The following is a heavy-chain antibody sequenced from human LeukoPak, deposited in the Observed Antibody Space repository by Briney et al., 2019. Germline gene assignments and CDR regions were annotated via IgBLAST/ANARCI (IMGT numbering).Heavy chain of an antibody. Sequence: PGGSLRLSCAASGFTFDDYAMHWVRQAPGKGLEWVSGISWNSGSIGYADSVKGRFTISRDNAKNSLYLQMNSLRAEDTAVYYCARRPPFDYWGQGTLVTVSS. D-gene: IGHD6-6*01. CDR3: ARRPPFDY. V-gene: IGHV3-9*01. J-gene: IGHJ4*02. CDR2: ISWNSGSI. CDR1: GFTFDDYA.